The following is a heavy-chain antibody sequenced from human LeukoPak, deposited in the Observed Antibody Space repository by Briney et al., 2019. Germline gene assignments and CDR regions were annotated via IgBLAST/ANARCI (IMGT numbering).Heavy chain of an antibody. J-gene: IGHJ4*02. D-gene: IGHD1-26*01. CDR1: GFTFSSYA. V-gene: IGHV3-30*14. CDR3: ARDPVGITDGEDGY. CDR2: ISYDGSNK. Sequence: GGSLRLSCAASGFTFSSYAMHWVRQAPGKGLEWVAVISYDGSNKYYADSVKGRFTISRDNSKNTLYLQMHSLRAEDTALYYCARDPVGITDGEDGYWGQGTLVTVSS.